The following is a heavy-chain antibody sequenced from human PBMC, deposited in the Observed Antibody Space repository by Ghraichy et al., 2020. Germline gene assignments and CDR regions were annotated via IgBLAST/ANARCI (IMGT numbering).Heavy chain of an antibody. J-gene: IGHJ4*02. D-gene: IGHD6-13*01. CDR3: AREVAAELLIIDS. CDR2: IKQDGSEK. V-gene: IGHV3-7*03. CDR1: GFTFRNYW. Sequence: GGSLRLSCAASGFTFRNYWMSWVRQAPGKGLEWVANIKQDGSEKYYVDSVKGRFTISRDNAKNSLYLQMNSLRAEDAAVYYCAREVAAELLIIDSWGQGALVTVSS.